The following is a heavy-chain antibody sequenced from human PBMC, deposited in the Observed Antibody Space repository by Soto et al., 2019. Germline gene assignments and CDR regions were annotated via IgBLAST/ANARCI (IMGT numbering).Heavy chain of an antibody. CDR3: WRGCGGNSFDY. Sequence: PSETLSLTCTVSGGTISSWYWSWIRQPPGKGLEWIGYIYYSGSTNCNPSLKSRVTISVDTSKNQFSLKLSSVTAADTAVYYFWRGCGGNSFDYWGQGTLVTVSS. D-gene: IGHD2-15*01. CDR1: GGTISSWY. V-gene: IGHV4-59*01. J-gene: IGHJ4*02. CDR2: IYYSGST.